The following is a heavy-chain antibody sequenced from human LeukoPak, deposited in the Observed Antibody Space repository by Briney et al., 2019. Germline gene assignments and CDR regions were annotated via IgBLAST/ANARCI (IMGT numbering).Heavy chain of an antibody. D-gene: IGHD1-26*01. J-gene: IGHJ4*02. CDR3: ARGTYSGSYYVGFDYFDY. V-gene: IGHV1-69*13. CDR1: GGTFSSYA. Sequence: SVKVSCKASGGTFSSYAISWVRQAPGQGLEWMGGIIPIFGTANYAQKFQGRVTITADESTSTAYMELSSLRSEDTAVYYCARGTYSGSYYVGFDYFDYWGQGTLVTVSS. CDR2: IIPIFGTA.